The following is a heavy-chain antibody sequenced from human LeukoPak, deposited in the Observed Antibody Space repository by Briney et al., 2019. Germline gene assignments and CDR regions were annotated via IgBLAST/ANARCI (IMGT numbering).Heavy chain of an antibody. CDR2: IYYSGST. V-gene: IGHV4-59*01. D-gene: IGHD3-9*01. CDR3: ARGTAYFDWFFGGCYFDY. CDR1: GGSISSYY. J-gene: IGHJ4*02. Sequence: SETLSLTCTVSGGSISSYYWSWIRQPPGKGLEWIGYIYYSGSTNYNPSLKSRVTISVDTSKNQFSLKLSSVTAADTAVYYCARGTAYFDWFFGGCYFDYWGQGTLVAVSS.